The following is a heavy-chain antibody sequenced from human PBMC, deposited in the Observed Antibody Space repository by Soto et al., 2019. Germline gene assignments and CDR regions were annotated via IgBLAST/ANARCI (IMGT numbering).Heavy chain of an antibody. D-gene: IGHD3-10*01. CDR2: INAGNGNT. J-gene: IGHJ6*02. CDR3: AREITKGRGAHYYGMDV. Sequence: ASVKVSCKASGYTFTSHAMHWVRQAPGQRLEWMGWINAGNGNTKYSQKFQGRVTITRDTSASTAYMELSSLRSEDTAVYYCAREITKGRGAHYYGMDVWGQGTTVTVSS. CDR1: GYTFTSHA. V-gene: IGHV1-3*01.